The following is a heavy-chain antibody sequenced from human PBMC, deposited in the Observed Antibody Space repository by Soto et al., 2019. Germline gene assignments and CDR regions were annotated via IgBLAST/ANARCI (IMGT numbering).Heavy chain of an antibody. D-gene: IGHD1-1*01. Sequence: QVQLVQSGAEVKKPGSSVIVSCKASGGSFNSHSINWVRQAPGQGLQWVGRFIPILGLANYAQSFQGRVTITADKSTSTAYMELRSLGSDDTAVYYCARPSSHTATTGTFNYWGQGTPVTVSS. CDR2: FIPILGLA. V-gene: IGHV1-69*02. CDR3: ARPSSHTATTGTFNY. CDR1: GGSFNSHS. J-gene: IGHJ4*02.